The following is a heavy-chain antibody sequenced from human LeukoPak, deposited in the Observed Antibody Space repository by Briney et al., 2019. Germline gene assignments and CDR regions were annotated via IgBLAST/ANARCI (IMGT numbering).Heavy chain of an antibody. CDR2: ISSSSTI. J-gene: IGHJ4*02. D-gene: IGHD6-13*01. CDR3: AARDSSSWYRRDY. Sequence: GGSLRLSCAASGFTFSSYSMNWVRQAPGMGLEWVSYISSSSTIYYADSVKGRFTISRDNAKNSLYLQMNSLRAEDTAVYYCAARDSSSWYRRDYWGQGTLITVSS. V-gene: IGHV3-48*01. CDR1: GFTFSSYS.